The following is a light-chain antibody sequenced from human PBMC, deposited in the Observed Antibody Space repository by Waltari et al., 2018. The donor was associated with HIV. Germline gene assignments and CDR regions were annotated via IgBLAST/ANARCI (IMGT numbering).Light chain of an antibody. J-gene: IGLJ3*02. CDR1: HSNIGNNA. CDR3: ASWDDRLNGWV. V-gene: IGLV1-36*01. Sequence: QSVLTQPPSLSEVPRQRVTISCSGSHSNIGNNAVNWYQQLPGKAPKLLIYYNDLLPSGVSDRFSGSRSGTSASLAISGLQSEDEAHYYCASWDDRLNGWVFGGGTQLTVL. CDR2: YND.